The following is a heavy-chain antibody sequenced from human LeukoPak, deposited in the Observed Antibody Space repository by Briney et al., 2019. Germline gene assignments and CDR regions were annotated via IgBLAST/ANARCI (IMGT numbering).Heavy chain of an antibody. D-gene: IGHD3-22*01. J-gene: IGHJ5*01. CDR2: SHPINSDT. CDR3: ARHQYYYDSSGNYGWFDS. V-gene: IGHV5-51*01. Sequence: GESLKISCKGSGFNFTAYWIAWVRQMPGKGLEWMGISHPINSDTKYSPSFQGQVTISADKSTSTAYLQWNSLKASDTAMYYCARHQYYYDSSGNYGWFDSWGQGTLVTVSS. CDR1: GFNFTAYW.